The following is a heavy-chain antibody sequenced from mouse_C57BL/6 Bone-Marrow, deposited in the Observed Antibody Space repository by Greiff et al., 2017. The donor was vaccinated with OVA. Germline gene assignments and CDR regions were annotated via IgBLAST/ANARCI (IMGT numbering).Heavy chain of an antibody. CDR3: ARLRQLRLAWFAY. CDR1: GFTFSSYG. Sequence: EVQVVESGGDLVKPGGSLKLSCAASGFTFSSYGMSWVRQTPDKRLEWVATISSGGSYTYYQDSVKGRFTISRDNAKNTLYLQMSSLKSEDTAMYYCARLRQLRLAWFAYWGQGTLVTVSA. D-gene: IGHD3-2*02. J-gene: IGHJ3*01. V-gene: IGHV5-6*01. CDR2: ISSGGSYT.